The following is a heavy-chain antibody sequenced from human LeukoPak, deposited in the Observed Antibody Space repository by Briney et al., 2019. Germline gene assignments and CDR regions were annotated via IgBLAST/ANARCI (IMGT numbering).Heavy chain of an antibody. V-gene: IGHV3-48*02. D-gene: IGHD7-27*01. CDR1: GFTFSDYS. J-gene: IGHJ4*02. CDR3: ATDLHWAFDH. CDR2: IGRNGFPT. Sequence: GGSLRLSCAGSGFTFSDYSINWVRQAPGKGLEWISYIGRNGFPTSYADSVKGRFTTSTDNGKNSLYLQMNSLRDEDTAVYYCATDLHWAFDHWGQGSLVAVSS.